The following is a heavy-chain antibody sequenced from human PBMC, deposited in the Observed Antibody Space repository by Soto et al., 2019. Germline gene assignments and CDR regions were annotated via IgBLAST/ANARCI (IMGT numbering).Heavy chain of an antibody. J-gene: IGHJ5*02. CDR1: GFTFSSYA. D-gene: IGHD6-19*01. CDR3: AKDRGAGGRFSGIAVAGIPS. CDR2: ISGGGGNT. V-gene: IGHV3-23*01. Sequence: EVQLLESGGGLVQPGGSLRLSCAASGFTFSSYAMSWVRQTPGKGLEWVSGISGGGGNTYYADSVTGRFTISRDNSRNTLYLQMNSLRAADTAIYSCAKDRGAGGRFSGIAVAGIPSWGQGTLVTVSS.